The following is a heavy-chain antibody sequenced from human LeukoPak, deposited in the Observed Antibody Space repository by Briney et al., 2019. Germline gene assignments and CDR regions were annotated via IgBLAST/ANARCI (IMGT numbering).Heavy chain of an antibody. J-gene: IGHJ6*02. Sequence: SETLSLTCTVSGGFISSYYWSWIRQPPGKGLEWIGYIYYSGSTNYNPSLKSRVTISVDTSKNQFFLKLSSVTAADTAVYYCARVSLQYYYDSSGYYPRDYYYGMDVWGQGTTVTVSS. CDR1: GGFISSYY. D-gene: IGHD3-22*01. CDR3: ARVSLQYYYDSSGYYPRDYYYGMDV. CDR2: IYYSGST. V-gene: IGHV4-59*01.